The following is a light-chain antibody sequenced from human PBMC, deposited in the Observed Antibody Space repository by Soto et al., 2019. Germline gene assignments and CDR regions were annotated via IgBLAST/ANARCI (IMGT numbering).Light chain of an antibody. CDR2: RNN. Sequence: QSVLTQPPSASGTPGQRVTISCSGSSSNIGSNYVYWYQQLPGTAPKLLIYRNNQRPSGVPARFSGSKSGTSASLAISGLRSEDEADYYCAAWDDSLSVLFGGGTKVTVL. J-gene: IGLJ2*01. CDR3: AAWDDSLSVL. V-gene: IGLV1-47*01. CDR1: SSNIGSNY.